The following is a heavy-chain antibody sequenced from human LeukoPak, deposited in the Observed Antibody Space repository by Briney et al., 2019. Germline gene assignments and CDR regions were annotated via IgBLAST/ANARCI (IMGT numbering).Heavy chain of an antibody. CDR3: ARDNDSRDPPRFDY. D-gene: IGHD3-16*01. CDR1: GGTFNSYA. Sequence: SVTVSCTASGGTFNSYAISWVRQAPGQGLEWMGGIIPILGTTNYARKFRGRVTLTADKSTRTAYMELSSLRSEHTAVYYCARDNDSRDPPRFDYWGQGTLVTVSS. J-gene: IGHJ4*02. CDR2: IIPILGTT. V-gene: IGHV1-69*10.